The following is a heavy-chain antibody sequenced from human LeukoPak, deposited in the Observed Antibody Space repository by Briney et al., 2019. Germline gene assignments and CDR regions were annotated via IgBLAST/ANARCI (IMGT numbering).Heavy chain of an antibody. CDR1: GFSFVTYA. V-gene: IGHV3-23*01. D-gene: IGHD1-1*01. CDR3: ARLSGTFGTTSRILDY. CDR2: ISGGGDAT. J-gene: IGHJ4*02. Sequence: GGSLRLSRAASGFSFVTYAMIWVRRTPGKGLEWVSAISGGGDATYYTDFVKGRFTISRDNSESTVYLRVISLRAEDTAVYYCARLSGTFGTTSRILDYWGQGVLVTVSS.